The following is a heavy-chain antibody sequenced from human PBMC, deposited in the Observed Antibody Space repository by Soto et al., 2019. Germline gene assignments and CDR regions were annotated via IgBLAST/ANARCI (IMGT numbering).Heavy chain of an antibody. CDR3: AKDSWAIFGVPAGEYYAMDV. V-gene: IGHV3-23*01. Sequence: GGSLRLSCVASGFTFVNYAMSWVRQAPGKGLEWVSAIRGSGGTTYYSDSVNGRFTIFRDNSKNTVYLQMNDLRVEDAAEYFCAKDSWAIFGVPAGEYYAMDVWGQGTTVTVSS. J-gene: IGHJ6*02. D-gene: IGHD3-3*01. CDR2: IRGSGGTT. CDR1: GFTFVNYA.